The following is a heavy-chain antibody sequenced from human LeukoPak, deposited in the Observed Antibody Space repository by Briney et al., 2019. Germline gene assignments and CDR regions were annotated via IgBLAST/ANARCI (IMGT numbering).Heavy chain of an antibody. J-gene: IGHJ4*02. CDR3: ARASGSYWAGIGY. Sequence: GRSLRLSCAASGFTFSSYDMHWVRQAPGKGLEWVAVISYDGSNKYYADSVKGRFTISRDNSKNTLYLQMNSLRAEDTAVYYCARASGSYWAGIGYWGQGTLGTVSS. CDR1: GFTFSSYD. V-gene: IGHV3-30-3*01. CDR2: ISYDGSNK. D-gene: IGHD1-26*01.